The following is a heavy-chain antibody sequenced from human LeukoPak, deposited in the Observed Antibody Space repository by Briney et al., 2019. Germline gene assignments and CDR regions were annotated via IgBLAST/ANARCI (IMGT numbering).Heavy chain of an antibody. V-gene: IGHV4-39*01. CDR3: ASTRSTSCFCWFDP. CDR2: IYYSGST. Sequence: SETLSLTCTVSGGSISSSSYYWGWIRQPPGKELEWIGSIYYSGSTYYNPSLKSRVTISVDTSKNQFSLKLSSVTAADTAVYYCASTRSTSCFCWFDPWGQGTLVTVST. CDR1: GGSISSSSYY. D-gene: IGHD2-2*01. J-gene: IGHJ5*02.